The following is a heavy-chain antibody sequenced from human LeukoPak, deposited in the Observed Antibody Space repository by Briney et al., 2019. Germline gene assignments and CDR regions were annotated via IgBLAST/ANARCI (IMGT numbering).Heavy chain of an antibody. CDR3: AIGGMVPAAKWYWFDP. V-gene: IGHV4-34*01. Sequence: SETLSLTCAVYGGSFSGYYWSWIRQPPGKGVEWIGEINHSGSTNYNPSLKSRVTISVDTSKNQFSLKLSSVTAADTAVYYCAIGGMVPAAKWYWFDPWGQGTLVTVSS. CDR2: INHSGST. J-gene: IGHJ5*02. CDR1: GGSFSGYY. D-gene: IGHD2-2*01.